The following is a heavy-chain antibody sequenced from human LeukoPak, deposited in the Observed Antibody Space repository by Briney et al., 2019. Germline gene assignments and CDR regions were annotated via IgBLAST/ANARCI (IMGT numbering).Heavy chain of an antibody. J-gene: IGHJ4*02. V-gene: IGHV1-8*01. D-gene: IGHD2-8*01. CDR3: ARGRRLRFGVYYFDY. CDR1: GYTFTSYD. Sequence: ASVKVSCKASGYTFTSYDINWVRQATGQGLEWMGWMNPNSGNTGYAQKFQGRVTMTRNTSISTAYMELSSLRSEDAAVYYCARGRRLRFGVYYFDYWGQGTLVTVSS. CDR2: MNPNSGNT.